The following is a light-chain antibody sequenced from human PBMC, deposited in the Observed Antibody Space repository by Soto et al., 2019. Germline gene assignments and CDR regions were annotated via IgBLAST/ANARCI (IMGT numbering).Light chain of an antibody. V-gene: IGKV1-5*01. CDR1: QSLNSL. Sequence: DIQMTQSPSTLSASVGDRVTITCRASQSLNSLLAWYQQKPGRAPKLLIYDASTLESGVPSRLSGSGSGTEFTLTINSLQTDDFATYYCQQYNSYSSWTFGQGTKVEIK. CDR3: QQYNSYSSWT. CDR2: DAS. J-gene: IGKJ1*01.